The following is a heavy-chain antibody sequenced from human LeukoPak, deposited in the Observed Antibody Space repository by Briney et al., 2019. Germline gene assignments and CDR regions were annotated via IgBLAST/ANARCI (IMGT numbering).Heavy chain of an antibody. D-gene: IGHD6-19*01. CDR3: AREGGPYSSGWYRGGPYDAFDI. CDR2: IIPIFGTA. J-gene: IGHJ3*02. Sequence: SVKVSCKASGGTFSSYAISWVRQAPGQGLEWMGGIIPIFGTANYAQKFQGRVTITTDESTSTAYMELSSLRSEDTAVYYCAREGGPYSSGWYRGGPYDAFDIWGQGTMVTVSS. CDR1: GGTFSSYA. V-gene: IGHV1-69*05.